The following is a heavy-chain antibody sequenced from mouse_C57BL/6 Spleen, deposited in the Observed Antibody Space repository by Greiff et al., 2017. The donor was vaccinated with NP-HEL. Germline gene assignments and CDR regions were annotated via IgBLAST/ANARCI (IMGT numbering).Heavy chain of an antibody. CDR2: IDPSDSET. Sequence: QVQLQQPGAELVRPGSSVKLSCKASGYTFTSYWMHWVKQRPIQGLEWIGNIDPSDSETHYNQKFKDKATLTVDKSSSTAYMQLSSLTSEDSAVYYCARRDTVWYFDFWGTGTTVTVSS. CDR3: ARRDTVWYFDF. J-gene: IGHJ1*03. V-gene: IGHV1-52*01. D-gene: IGHD1-1*01. CDR1: GYTFTSYW.